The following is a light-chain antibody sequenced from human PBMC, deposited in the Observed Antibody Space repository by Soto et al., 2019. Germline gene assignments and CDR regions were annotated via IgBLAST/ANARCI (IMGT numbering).Light chain of an antibody. CDR1: SSDVGDYNY. Sequence: QSALTQPASVSGSPGQSITISCTGTSSDVGDYNYVSWYQQHPGKAPKLMIYDVSNRPSGVSNRFSGSKSGNTASLTISGLQAEDEADYYCTSYSSTSNPVVFGGGTKVTVL. CDR2: DVS. CDR3: TSYSSTSNPVV. V-gene: IGLV2-14*03. J-gene: IGLJ2*01.